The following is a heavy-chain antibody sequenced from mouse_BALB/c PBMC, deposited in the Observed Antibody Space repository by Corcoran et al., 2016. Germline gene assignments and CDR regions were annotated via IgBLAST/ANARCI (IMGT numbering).Heavy chain of an antibody. CDR2: ILPGSGST. V-gene: IGHV1-9*01. CDR1: GYTFSSYW. J-gene: IGHJ1*01. CDR3: ARNYGSRYDGSFDV. D-gene: IGHD1-1*01. Sequence: QVQLQQSGAELMKPGASVKISCKATGYTFSSYWIQWVKQRPGHGLEWIGEILPGSGSTNFNEKFKGKATFTADTSSNTAYMQLSSLTSEDSAVYCCARNYGSRYDGSFDVWGAGTTVTVSS.